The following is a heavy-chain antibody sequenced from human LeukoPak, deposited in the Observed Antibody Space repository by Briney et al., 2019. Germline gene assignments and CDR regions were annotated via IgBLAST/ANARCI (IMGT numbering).Heavy chain of an antibody. CDR3: ARTARSGDI. J-gene: IGHJ4*02. CDR1: GFIFSEFY. Sequence: GGSLRLSCAASGFIFSEFYMSWVRQSPGKGLEWISYISGSGHDINYVDSVKGRFTVSRDNAKNSLYLQMNSLSADDTAIYYCARTARSGDIRGQGTPVTVSS. V-gene: IGHV3-11*01. D-gene: IGHD1-1*01. CDR2: ISGSGHDI.